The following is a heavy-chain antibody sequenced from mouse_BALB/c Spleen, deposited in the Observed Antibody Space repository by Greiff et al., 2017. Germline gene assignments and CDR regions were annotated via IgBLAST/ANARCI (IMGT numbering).Heavy chain of an antibody. CDR2: IDPANGNT. CDR3: ARLYYYAMDY. CDR1: GFNIKDTY. V-gene: IGHV14-3*02. Sequence: EVKLMESGAELVKPGASVKLSCTASGFNIKDTYMHWVKQRPEQGLEWIGRIDPANGNTKYDPKFQGKATITADTSSNTAYLQLSSLTSEDTAVYYCARLYYYAMDYWGQGTSVTVSS. J-gene: IGHJ4*01.